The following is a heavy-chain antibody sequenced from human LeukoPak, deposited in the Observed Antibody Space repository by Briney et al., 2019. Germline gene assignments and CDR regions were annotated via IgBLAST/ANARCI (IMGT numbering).Heavy chain of an antibody. CDR1: GFIFSHYG. D-gene: IGHD2-21*02. CDR3: AKDGDWARFED. CDR2: ITSRSTT. Sequence: PGGTLRLSCAASGFIFSHYGMNWVRQAPGKGLEWVSSITSRSTTYYSDSVKGRFTISRDNSKNMVLQQINSRTAEDTATYYCAKDGDWARFEDWGQGTLVTVSS. V-gene: IGHV3-23*01. J-gene: IGHJ4*02.